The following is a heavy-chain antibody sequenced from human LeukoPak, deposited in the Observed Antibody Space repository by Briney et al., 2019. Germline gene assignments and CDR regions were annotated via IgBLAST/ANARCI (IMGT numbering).Heavy chain of an antibody. D-gene: IGHD2-8*01. J-gene: IGHJ5*02. Sequence: SVKVSCKASGGTFSSYAISWVRQAPGQGLEWTGGIIPIFGTANYAQKFQGRVTITTDESTSTAYMELSSLRSEDTAVYYCARDRYCTNGVCYNDWFDPWGQGTLVTVSS. V-gene: IGHV1-69*05. CDR1: GGTFSSYA. CDR2: IIPIFGTA. CDR3: ARDRYCTNGVCYNDWFDP.